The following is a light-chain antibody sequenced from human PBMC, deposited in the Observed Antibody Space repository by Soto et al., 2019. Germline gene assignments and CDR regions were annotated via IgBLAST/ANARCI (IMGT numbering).Light chain of an antibody. CDR1: ESIGIY. J-gene: IGKJ1*01. Sequence: DVQMTQTPTSLSASVGDRVSITCRASESIGIYLNWYQQKPGKVPHIMIYAASSVFEGVPSRFSGSGSGTNFSLTINSLQPEDVATYFCQQTYRTTWTFGQGTKVDIK. V-gene: IGKV1-39*01. CDR3: QQTYRTTWT. CDR2: AAS.